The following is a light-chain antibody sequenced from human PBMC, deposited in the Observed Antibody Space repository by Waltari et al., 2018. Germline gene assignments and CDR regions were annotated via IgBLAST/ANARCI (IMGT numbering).Light chain of an antibody. CDR2: KAS. CDR1: QSISSW. Sequence: DIQMTQSTSTLSASVGDRVTITCRASQSISSWFAWYQQKPGKAPKLLIYKASSLEIGVPSRFSGSGSGTEFILTISSLQPDDFATYYCQQYHSYSLTFGGGTKVEIK. CDR3: QQYHSYSLT. V-gene: IGKV1-5*03. J-gene: IGKJ4*01.